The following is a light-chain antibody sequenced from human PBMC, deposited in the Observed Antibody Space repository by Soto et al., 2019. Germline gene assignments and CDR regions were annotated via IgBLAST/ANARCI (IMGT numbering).Light chain of an antibody. CDR1: QSVSSNN. J-gene: IGKJ3*01. CDR2: GAS. CDR3: QQYGRSPFT. Sequence: EIVLTQSPGTLSLSPGERATLSCRASQSVSSNNLAWYQQRPGQAPRVVIYGASTRAIGIPERFSGSGSGTDFTLTSSRLEPEDFAVYYCQQYGRSPFTFGPGTKVDIK. V-gene: IGKV3-20*01.